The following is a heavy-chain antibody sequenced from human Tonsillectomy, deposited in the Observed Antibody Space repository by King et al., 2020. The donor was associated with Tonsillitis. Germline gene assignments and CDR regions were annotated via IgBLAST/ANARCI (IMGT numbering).Heavy chain of an antibody. D-gene: IGHD6-13*01. CDR1: GYTFPNYA. J-gene: IGHJ4*02. CDR3: ARGTLAAPSLDFFDY. V-gene: IGHV1-3*01. CDR2: INDGNGDT. Sequence: QLVQSGAEVKEPGASVNVSCKTSGYTFPNYAIHWVRQAPGKRLEWMGGINDGNGDTKYSQKFQGRVTIIRDTSASTAYMELSSLTSEDTTIYYCARGTLAAPSLDFFDYWGQGTLVTVSS.